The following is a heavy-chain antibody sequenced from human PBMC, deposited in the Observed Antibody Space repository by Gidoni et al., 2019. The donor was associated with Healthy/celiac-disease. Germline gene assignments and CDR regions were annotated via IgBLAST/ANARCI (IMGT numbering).Heavy chain of an antibody. D-gene: IGHD6-19*01. Sequence: EVQLVESGGGLVQPGGSRRLSCSASGFTFRSYAMHWVRQAPGKGLEYVSAISSNGGSTYYADSVKGRFTISRDNSKNTLYLQMSSLRAEDTAVYYCVKRGSERSGVGYFDYWGQGTLVTVSS. CDR1: GFTFRSYA. CDR3: VKRGSERSGVGYFDY. V-gene: IGHV3-64D*06. J-gene: IGHJ4*02. CDR2: ISSNGGST.